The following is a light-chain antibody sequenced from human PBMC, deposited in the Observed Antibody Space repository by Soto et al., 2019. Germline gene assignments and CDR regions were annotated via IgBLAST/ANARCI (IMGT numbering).Light chain of an antibody. CDR3: QQDNSFPLT. CDR1: QGIGSW. V-gene: IGKV1-12*01. Sequence: DIQMTQSPSSVSASVGGRVTITCRASQGIGSWLAWYQHKPGEAPKLLISGASGLQSGVPSRFSGSGSGTEFTLSIGDLQPEDFVNYYCQQDNSFPLTFGGGTKVEVK. CDR2: GAS. J-gene: IGKJ4*01.